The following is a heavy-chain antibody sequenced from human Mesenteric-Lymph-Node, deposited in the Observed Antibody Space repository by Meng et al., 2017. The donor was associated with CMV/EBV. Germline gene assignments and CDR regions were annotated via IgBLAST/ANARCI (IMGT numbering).Heavy chain of an antibody. CDR3: ARRDDYGDI. V-gene: IGHV5-51*01. Sequence: GESLKISCKASGYSFTNYWIGWVRQMPGKGLEWMAIIDPDDSDTRYSPSFQGQVTISTDKSINTAYLQWSSLKASDTAMYFCARRDDYGDIWGQGTMVTVSS. J-gene: IGHJ3*02. CDR1: GYSFTNYW. CDR2: IDPDDSDT. D-gene: IGHD4/OR15-4a*01.